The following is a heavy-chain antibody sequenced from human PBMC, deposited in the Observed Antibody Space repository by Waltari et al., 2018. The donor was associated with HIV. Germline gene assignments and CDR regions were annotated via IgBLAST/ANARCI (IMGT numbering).Heavy chain of an antibody. CDR2: IYTSGNT. Sequence: QVQLQESGPGLVQPSQTLSLTCTVSGGSISSGSYYWGWTRQVAGKGLEWIGRIYTSGNTNSRPSLKSRVTISMDTSKNQFSLRLSSVTAADTAVYYCARELSDYGATAWFDYWGRGTLVTVSS. J-gene: IGHJ4*02. CDR3: ARELSDYGATAWFDY. D-gene: IGHD3-16*01. CDR1: GGSISSGSYY. V-gene: IGHV4-61*02.